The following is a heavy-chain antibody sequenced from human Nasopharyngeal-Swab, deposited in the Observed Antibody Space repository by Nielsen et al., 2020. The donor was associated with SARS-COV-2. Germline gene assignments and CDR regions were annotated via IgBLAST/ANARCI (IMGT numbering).Heavy chain of an antibody. D-gene: IGHD3-22*01. CDR1: GCSISSGGYY. V-gene: IGHV4-31*03. J-gene: IGHJ4*02. Sequence: SETLFLTCTVSGCSISSGGYYWSWIRQHPGKGLEWIGYIYYSGSTYYNPSLKSRVTISVDTSKNQFSLKLSSVTAADTAVYYCAGTYYYDSSGYRKVGQAEYWGQGTLVTVSS. CDR2: IYYSGST. CDR3: AGTYYYDSSGYRKVGQAEY.